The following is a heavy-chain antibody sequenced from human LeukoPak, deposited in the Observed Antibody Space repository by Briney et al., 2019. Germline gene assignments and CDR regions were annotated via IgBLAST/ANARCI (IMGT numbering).Heavy chain of an antibody. Sequence: GASVKVSCKASGYTFTSYGISWVRQAPGQGLEWMGWISAYNGNTNYAQKLQGRVTMTTDTSTSTAYMELRSLRSDDTAVYYCARVIYYGSGSYYRFDPWGQGTLVTVSS. CDR3: ARVIYYGSGSYYRFDP. CDR2: ISAYNGNT. D-gene: IGHD3-10*01. J-gene: IGHJ5*02. CDR1: GYTFTSYG. V-gene: IGHV1-18*01.